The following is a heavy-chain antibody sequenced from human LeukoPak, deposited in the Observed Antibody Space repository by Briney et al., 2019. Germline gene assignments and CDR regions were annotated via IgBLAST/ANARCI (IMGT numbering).Heavy chain of an antibody. Sequence: PGGSLRLSCAASGFTFSSYGMHWVRQAPGKGLEWVAVISYDGSNKYYADSVKGRFTIFRDNSKNTLYLQMNSLRAEDTAVYYCAKESDSRDYFDYWGQGTLVTVSS. J-gene: IGHJ4*02. CDR3: AKESDSRDYFDY. V-gene: IGHV3-30*18. D-gene: IGHD3-22*01. CDR1: GFTFSSYG. CDR2: ISYDGSNK.